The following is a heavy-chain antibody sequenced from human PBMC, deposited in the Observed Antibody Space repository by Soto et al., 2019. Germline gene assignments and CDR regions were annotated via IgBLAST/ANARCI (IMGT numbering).Heavy chain of an antibody. V-gene: IGHV4-30-2*01. D-gene: IGHD3-10*01. CDR1: GGSISGGGFS. Sequence: SETLSLTCAVSGGSISGGGFSWSWIRQPPGKGLEWIGYILHTGGTQYNPSLKSRVSMSVDKSKNQFSLHLTSVAAADTAVYYCARLQFGEGFDYWGQRALLTVSS. CDR2: ILHTGGT. J-gene: IGHJ4*02. CDR3: ARLQFGEGFDY.